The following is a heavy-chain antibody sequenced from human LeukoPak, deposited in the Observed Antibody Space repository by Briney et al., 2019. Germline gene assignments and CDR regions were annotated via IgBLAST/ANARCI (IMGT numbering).Heavy chain of an antibody. CDR3: ASGIPAGGATFDY. Sequence: SETLSLTCTVSGGSISSYYWSWIRQPPGKGLEWIGYIHYSGSTNYNPSLKSRVTISVDTSKNQFSLKLSSVTAADTAVYYCASGIPAGGATFDYWGQGTLVTVSS. D-gene: IGHD1-14*01. CDR2: IHYSGST. J-gene: IGHJ4*02. CDR1: GGSISSYY. V-gene: IGHV4-59*01.